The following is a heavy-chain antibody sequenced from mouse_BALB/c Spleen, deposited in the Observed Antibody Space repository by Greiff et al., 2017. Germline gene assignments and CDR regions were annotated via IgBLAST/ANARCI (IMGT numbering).Heavy chain of an antibody. CDR2: IRNKANGYTT. D-gene: IGHD1-1*01. CDR1: GFTFTDYY. V-gene: IGHV7-3*02. CDR3: ARVIRSSFAY. Sequence: EVKLQESGGGLVQPGGSLRLSCATSGFTFTDYYMSWVRQPPGKALEWLGFIRNKANGYTTEYSASVKGRFTISRDNSQSILYLQMNTLRAEDSATYYCARVIRSSFAYWGQGTLVTVSA. J-gene: IGHJ3*01.